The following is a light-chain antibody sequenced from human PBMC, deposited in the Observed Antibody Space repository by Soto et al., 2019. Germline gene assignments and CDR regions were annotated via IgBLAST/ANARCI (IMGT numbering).Light chain of an antibody. CDR1: SSNIGNSY. V-gene: IGLV1-51*02. Sequence: QSVLTQPPSVSAAPGQKVTISCSGSSSNIGNSYVSWYQQLPGTAPKLLIYEDNKRXXGIXXRFSGSKSGTSATLGITGLXXXXXADYYCGTWDSSLTTYVLGAGTKLTVL. J-gene: IGLJ1*01. CDR3: GTWDSSLTTYV. CDR2: EDN.